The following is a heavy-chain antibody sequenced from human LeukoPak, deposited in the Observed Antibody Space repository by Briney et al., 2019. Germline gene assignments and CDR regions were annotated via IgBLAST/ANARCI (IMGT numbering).Heavy chain of an antibody. J-gene: IGHJ6*03. CDR1: GYPFTSYQ. D-gene: IGHD6-19*01. Sequence: ASVKVSCKASGYPFTSYQMHWVRQAPGQGLEWMRIVDPSGGSTTYAEKLQGRVTMTRDTSTSTVCMELSSLRSEDTAVYYCARGERQWLITVYYYYMDVWGKGTAVTVSS. CDR2: VDPSGGST. V-gene: IGHV1-46*04. CDR3: ARGERQWLITVYYYYMDV.